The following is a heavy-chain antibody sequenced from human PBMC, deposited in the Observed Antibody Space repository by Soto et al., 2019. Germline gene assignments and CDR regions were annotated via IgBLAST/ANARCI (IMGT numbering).Heavy chain of an antibody. V-gene: IGHV4-59*01. D-gene: IGHD3-10*01. CDR1: GGSISSSY. CDR2: IYYSGST. J-gene: IGHJ4*02. CDR3: ARGRGGFDS. Sequence: QVQLQESGPGLVKPSETLSLTCTVSGGSISSSYWSWIRQSPGKGLEWIGYIYYSGSTNYNPSLKSRVIISIDTSKNLFSLKRTSVTAADTAVYYCARGRGGFDSWGQGTLVTVSS.